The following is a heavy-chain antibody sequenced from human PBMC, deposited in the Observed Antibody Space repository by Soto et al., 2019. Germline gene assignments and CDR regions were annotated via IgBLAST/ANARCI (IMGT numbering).Heavy chain of an antibody. CDR2: IYPGDSDS. CDR3: AKQRKVTTAGGQMSFDS. J-gene: IGHJ4*02. CDR1: GYNFNHYY. D-gene: IGHD3-3*01. Sequence: GESLKISCQASGYNFNHYYLAWMRQLPGRGLEWVGLIYPGDSDSRYSPSFQGQVTLSVDRSTDPAHLQWSSLNAPDRGIFYCAKQRKVTTAGGQMSFDSWGQGTLVTVSS. V-gene: IGHV5-51*01.